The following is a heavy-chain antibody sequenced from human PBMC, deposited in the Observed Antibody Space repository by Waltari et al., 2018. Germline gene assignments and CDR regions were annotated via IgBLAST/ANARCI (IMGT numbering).Heavy chain of an antibody. CDR3: ARDSTVVKGLDYYYYMDV. V-gene: IGHV4-59*01. D-gene: IGHD2-15*01. J-gene: IGHJ6*03. Sequence: QVQLQESGPGLVKPSETLSLPCTVSGGSISSYYWSWIRQPPGKGLEWIGYIYYSGSTNYNPSLKSRVTISVDTSKNQFSLKLSSVTAADTAVYYCARDSTVVKGLDYYYYMDVWGKGTTVTVSS. CDR2: IYYSGST. CDR1: GGSISSYY.